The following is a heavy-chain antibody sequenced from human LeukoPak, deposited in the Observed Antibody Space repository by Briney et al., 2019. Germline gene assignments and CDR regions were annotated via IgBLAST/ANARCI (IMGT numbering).Heavy chain of an antibody. V-gene: IGHV1-2*02. J-gene: IGHJ3*02. D-gene: IGHD4-23*01. CDR3: ARDRGLRWSPNAFDI. CDR1: GYTFTGYY. Sequence: ASVKVSCKASGYTFTGYYMHWVRQAPGQGLEWMGWINPNSGGTNYAQKFQGRVTMTRDTSISTAYMELSRLRSDDTAVYYCARDRGLRWSPNAFDIWGQGTMVTVSS. CDR2: INPNSGGT.